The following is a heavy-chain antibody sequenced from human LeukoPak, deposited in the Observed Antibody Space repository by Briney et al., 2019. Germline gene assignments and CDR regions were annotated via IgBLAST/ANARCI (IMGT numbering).Heavy chain of an antibody. CDR3: AKKTITIFPSLDP. CDR2: ISGNGGST. CDR1: GFTFSSYG. V-gene: IGHV3-23*01. D-gene: IGHD3-9*01. J-gene: IGHJ5*02. Sequence: QPGRSLRLSCAASGFTFSSYGMHWVRQAPGKGLEWVSTISGNGGSTYYADSVKGRFTISRDNSKNTLYLQMNSLRAEDTAVYYCAKKTITIFPSLDPWGQGTLVTVSS.